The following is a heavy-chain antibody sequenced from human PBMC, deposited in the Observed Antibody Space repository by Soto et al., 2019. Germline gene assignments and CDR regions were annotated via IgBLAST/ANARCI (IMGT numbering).Heavy chain of an antibody. V-gene: IGHV1-2*02. CDR1: GYTFTGYY. J-gene: IGHJ4*02. CDR2: INPNSGGT. Sequence: ASVKVSCKASGYTFTGYYMHWVRQAPGQGLEWMGWINPNSGGTNYAQKFQGRVTMTRDTSISTAYMELSRLRSDDTAVYYCARDQCSSTSCYSVYWGQGTLFTVSS. CDR3: ARDQCSSTSCYSVY. D-gene: IGHD2-2*01.